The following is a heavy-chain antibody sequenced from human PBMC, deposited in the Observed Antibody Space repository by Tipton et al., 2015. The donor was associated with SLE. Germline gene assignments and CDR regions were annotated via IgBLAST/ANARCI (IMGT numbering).Heavy chain of an antibody. CDR1: GGSISSYY. CDR3: AGALGITIFGVVIVGAFDI. D-gene: IGHD3-3*01. CDR2: IYYSGST. Sequence: TLSLTCAVYGGSISSYYWSWIRQPPGKGLEWIGYIYYSGSTNYNPSLKSRVTISVDTSKNQFSLKLSSVTAADTAVYYCAGALGITIFGVVIVGAFDIWGQGTMVTVSS. V-gene: IGHV4-59*01. J-gene: IGHJ3*02.